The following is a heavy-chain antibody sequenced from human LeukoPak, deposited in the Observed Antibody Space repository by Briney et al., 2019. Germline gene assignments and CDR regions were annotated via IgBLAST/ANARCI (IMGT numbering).Heavy chain of an antibody. J-gene: IGHJ4*02. CDR3: ARTTVTTPDY. V-gene: IGHV4-38-2*02. CDR2: IYHSGST. D-gene: IGHD4-11*01. CDR1: GYSISSGYY. Sequence: SETLSLTCTVSGYSISSGYYWGWIRQPPGKGLEWIGGIYHSGSTYYNPSLKSRVTISVDTSKNQFSLKLSSVTAADTAVYYCARTTVTTPDYWGQGTLVTVSS.